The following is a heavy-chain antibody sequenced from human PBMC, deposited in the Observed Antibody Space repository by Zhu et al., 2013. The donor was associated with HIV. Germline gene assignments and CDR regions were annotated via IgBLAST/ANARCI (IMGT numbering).Heavy chain of an antibody. J-gene: IGHJ3*02. D-gene: IGHD6-13*01. CDR2: MKTNSGNT. Sequence: QVQLVQSGAEVKKPGASVKVSRKASEYTLTSYDIHWVRQVTGQGLEWMGRMKTNSGNTGYAKKFQGRVTFTRNTSIDTAYMELSSLTSEDTAVYYCARSTKYSSSWDKRPGIGREGAFDIWGQGTMVTVSS. CDR3: ARSTKYSSSWDKRPGIGREGAFDI. CDR1: EYTLTSYD. V-gene: IGHV1-8*03.